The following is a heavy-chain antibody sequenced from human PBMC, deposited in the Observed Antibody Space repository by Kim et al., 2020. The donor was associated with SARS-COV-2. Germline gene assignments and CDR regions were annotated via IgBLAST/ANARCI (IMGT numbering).Heavy chain of an antibody. CDR2: FYYSGST. D-gene: IGHD3-10*01. CDR1: GGSISSYY. V-gene: IGHV4-59*01. Sequence: SETLSLTCTVSGGSISSYYWSWIRQPPGKGLEWIGYFYYSGSTNYNPSLKSRVTMSVDTSKNQVSLKLSSVSAADTAVYYFARVGGITMVRGVLTAFDVWGPGTMVTVSS. CDR3: ARVGGITMVRGVLTAFDV. J-gene: IGHJ3*01.